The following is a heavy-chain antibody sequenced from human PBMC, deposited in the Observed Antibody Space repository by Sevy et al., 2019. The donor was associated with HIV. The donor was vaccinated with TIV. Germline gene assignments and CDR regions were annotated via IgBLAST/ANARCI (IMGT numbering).Heavy chain of an antibody. CDR1: GFTFSSYS. J-gene: IGHJ4*02. V-gene: IGHV3-48*02. D-gene: IGHD5-12*01. CDR3: ARGNIVATIYNY. Sequence: GGSLRLSCAASGFTFSSYSMNWVHQAPGKGLEWVSYISSSSTIYYADSVKGRFTISRDNAKNSLYLQMNSLRDEDTAVYYCARGNIVATIYNYWGQGTLVTVSS. CDR2: ISSSSTI.